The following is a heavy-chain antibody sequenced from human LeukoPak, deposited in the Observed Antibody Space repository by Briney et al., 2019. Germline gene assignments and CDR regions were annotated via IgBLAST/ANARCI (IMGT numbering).Heavy chain of an antibody. Sequence: ASVKVSCRASGYTFTAHYIHWVRQAPGQGLEWMGWIDPNSGGTNYAQKFLGSVTMTGDTSINTAFMELSRLRSDDTAIYYCARGRGTTMVRGVIANYFDLWGRGSLVTVSS. J-gene: IGHJ2*01. CDR3: ARGRGTTMVRGVIANYFDL. D-gene: IGHD3-10*01. V-gene: IGHV1-2*02. CDR2: IDPNSGGT. CDR1: GYTFTAHY.